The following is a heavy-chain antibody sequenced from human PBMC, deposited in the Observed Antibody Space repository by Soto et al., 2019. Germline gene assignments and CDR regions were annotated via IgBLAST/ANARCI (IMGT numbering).Heavy chain of an antibody. V-gene: IGHV1-69*12. J-gene: IGHJ6*02. CDR2: IIPVFGTA. Sequence: QVQLVQSGAEVKKPGSSVKVSCKASGGSLTNYGVSWVRQAPGQGREWMGGIIPVFGTADSAQKFKGRVTIAADESKSTVFMAVRSLRSEDTAVYYCARGDATKLGVTNYYCMDVWGQGTTVTVSS. CDR3: ARGDATKLGVTNYYCMDV. D-gene: IGHD3-10*01. CDR1: GGSLTNYG.